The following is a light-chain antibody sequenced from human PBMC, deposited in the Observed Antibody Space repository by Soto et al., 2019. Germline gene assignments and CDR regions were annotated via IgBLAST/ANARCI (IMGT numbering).Light chain of an antibody. Sequence: DIQMTQSPFSLSASVGDRVTITCRASQSITGYLNWYQQKPGKVPKLLIYAASTLQSGVPSRFSGSGSGTDFTLTLSSLQAEDSATYYCQQSFIAPWTFGQGTKVEIK. V-gene: IGKV1-39*01. CDR2: AAS. J-gene: IGKJ1*01. CDR1: QSITGY. CDR3: QQSFIAPWT.